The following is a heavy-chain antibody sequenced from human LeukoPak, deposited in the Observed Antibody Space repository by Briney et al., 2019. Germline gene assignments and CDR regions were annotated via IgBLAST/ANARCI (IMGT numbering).Heavy chain of an antibody. V-gene: IGHV4-4*07. Sequence: PSETLSLTCTVSGGSISSYYWSWIRQPAGKGLEWIGRIYTSGSTNYNPSLKSRVTMSVDTSKNQFSLKLSSVTAADTAVYYCARDLGYSSAYYYYYMDVSGKGTTVTVSS. CDR2: IYTSGST. CDR1: GGSISSYY. J-gene: IGHJ6*03. CDR3: ARDLGYSSAYYYYYMDV. D-gene: IGHD5-18*01.